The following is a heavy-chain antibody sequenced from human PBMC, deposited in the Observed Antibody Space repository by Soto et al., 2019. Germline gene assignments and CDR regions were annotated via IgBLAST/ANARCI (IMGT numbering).Heavy chain of an antibody. CDR3: AREGATYYDYVWGSYRSRYFDY. V-gene: IGHV1-18*04. CDR2: ISAYNGNT. D-gene: IGHD3-16*02. CDR1: GYTFTSYG. Sequence: ASVKVSCKASGYTFTSYGISWVRQAPGQGLEWMGWISAYNGNTNYAQKLQGRATMTTDTSTSTAYMELRSLRSDDTAVYYCAREGATYYDYVWGSYRSRYFDYWGQGTLVTVSS. J-gene: IGHJ4*02.